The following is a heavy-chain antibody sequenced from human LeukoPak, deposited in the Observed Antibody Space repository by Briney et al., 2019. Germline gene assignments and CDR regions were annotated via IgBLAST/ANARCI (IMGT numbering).Heavy chain of an antibody. J-gene: IGHJ4*02. V-gene: IGHV1-69*01. CDR2: IIPIFGTA. Sequence: AALKVSCRASGCSFSSYAISWVRQAPGQGLEWMGRIIPIFGTANYAQKFQGRVTITADESTSTAYMELSSLRSEDTAVYYCARVTAEAGAGYRNSHYFDYWGQGTLVTVSS. CDR3: ARVTAEAGAGYRNSHYFDY. D-gene: IGHD3-16*02. CDR1: GCSFSSYA.